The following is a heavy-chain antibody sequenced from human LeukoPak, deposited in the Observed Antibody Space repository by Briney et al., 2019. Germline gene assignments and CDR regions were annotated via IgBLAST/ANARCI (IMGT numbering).Heavy chain of an antibody. CDR1: GFTFTSYT. J-gene: IGHJ3*01. D-gene: IGHD6-19*01. V-gene: IGHV3-48*02. Sequence: GGSLRLSCAASGFTFTSYTMNWVRQAPGKGLEWVSYISISSGSIYYADSVKGRFTISRDNAKNSLYLQMNSLRDEDTAMYYCARGGYSSGWSRSAFDVWGQGTTVTVSS. CDR2: ISISSGSI. CDR3: ARGGYSSGWSRSAFDV.